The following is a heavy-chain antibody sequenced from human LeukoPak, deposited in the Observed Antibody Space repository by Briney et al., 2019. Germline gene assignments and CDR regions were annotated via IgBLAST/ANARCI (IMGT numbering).Heavy chain of an antibody. Sequence: SETLSLTCAVYGGSFSGYYWSWIRQPPGKGREWIGEINHSGSTNYNTSLKRRVTISVDTSKKQFSLKLSSVTAADTAVYYCARRGLGSGWYNYWGQGTLVTVSS. CDR1: GGSFSGYY. J-gene: IGHJ4*02. CDR3: ARRGLGSGWYNY. D-gene: IGHD6-19*01. CDR2: INHSGST. V-gene: IGHV4-34*01.